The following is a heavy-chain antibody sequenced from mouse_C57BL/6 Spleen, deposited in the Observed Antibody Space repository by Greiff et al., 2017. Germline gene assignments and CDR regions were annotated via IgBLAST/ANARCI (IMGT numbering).Heavy chain of an antibody. V-gene: IGHV3-6*01. CDR1: GYSITSGYY. J-gene: IGHJ2*01. CDR2: ISYDGSN. Sequence: DVKLQESGPGLVKPSQSLSLTCSVTGYSITSGYYWNWIRQFPGNKLEWMGYISYDGSNNYHASLKNRISITRDTSKNQFFLKLNSVTTEDTATYYCARESTMVTRRFFDYWGQGTTLTVSS. D-gene: IGHD2-2*01. CDR3: ARESTMVTRRFFDY.